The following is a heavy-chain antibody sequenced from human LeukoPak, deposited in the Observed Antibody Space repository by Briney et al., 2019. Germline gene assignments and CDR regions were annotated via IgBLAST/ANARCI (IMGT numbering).Heavy chain of an antibody. J-gene: IGHJ3*02. CDR3: ARDTYLSGLYDI. CDR2: IYHSGST. V-gene: IGHV4-4*02. Sequence: SETLSLTCAVSGGSISSSNWWSWVRPPPGKGLEWIGEIYHSGSTNYNPSLKSRVTISVDKSKNQFSLKLSSVTAADTAVYYCARDTYLSGLYDIWGQGTMVTVSS. D-gene: IGHD2/OR15-2a*01. CDR1: GGSISSSNW.